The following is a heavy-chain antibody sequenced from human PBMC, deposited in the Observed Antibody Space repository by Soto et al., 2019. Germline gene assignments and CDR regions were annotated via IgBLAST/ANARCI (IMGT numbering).Heavy chain of an antibody. CDR1: VFTFSSYG. Sequence: PVGSLRLSCASSVFTFSSYGMHCVRHSPGKGLEWVAVISYDGSNKYYADSVKGRFTISRDNSKNTLYLQMNSLRAEDTAVYYCAKAKYYYDSSGPTPLNWFEPWGQGTLVNVS. J-gene: IGHJ5*02. CDR2: ISYDGSNK. V-gene: IGHV3-30*18. CDR3: AKAKYYYDSSGPTPLNWFEP. D-gene: IGHD3-22*01.